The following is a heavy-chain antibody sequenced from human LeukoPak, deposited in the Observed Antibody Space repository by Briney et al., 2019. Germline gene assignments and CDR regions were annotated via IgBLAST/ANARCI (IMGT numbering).Heavy chain of an antibody. CDR2: ISNSDHTI. J-gene: IGHJ4*02. CDR3: ARGVVMPY. Sequence: PGGSLRLSCVASGFTFRNYEMNWARQAPGKGLEWVSYISNSDHTIYYADSVKGRFTISRDNAKNSQFLQMNSLRAEDTAVYYCARGVVMPYWGQGTLVIVSS. CDR1: GFTFRNYE. D-gene: IGHD3-3*01. V-gene: IGHV3-48*03.